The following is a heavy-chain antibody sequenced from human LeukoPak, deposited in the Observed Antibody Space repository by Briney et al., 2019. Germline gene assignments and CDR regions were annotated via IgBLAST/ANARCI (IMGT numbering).Heavy chain of an antibody. CDR3: AKDGGEYYDILTGYYPRLYYMDV. CDR2: ISGSGGST. D-gene: IGHD3-9*01. J-gene: IGHJ6*03. V-gene: IGHV3-23*01. CDR1: GFTFSTYG. Sequence: GGSLRLSCVASGFTFSTYGMSWVRQAPGKGLEWVSAISGSGGSTYYADSVKGRFTISRDNSKNTLYLQMNSLRAEDTAVYYCAKDGGEYYDILTGYYPRLYYMDVWGKGATVTISS.